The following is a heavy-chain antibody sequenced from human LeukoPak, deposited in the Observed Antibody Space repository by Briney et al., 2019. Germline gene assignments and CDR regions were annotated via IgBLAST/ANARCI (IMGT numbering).Heavy chain of an antibody. J-gene: IGHJ4*02. Sequence: SETLSLTCTVSGGSISSYYWSWIRQPPGKGLEWIGYIYYSGSTNYNPSLKSRVTISVDTSKNQFSLKLSSVTAADTAVYYCAREALYCTNGVCYPYFDYWGQGTLVTVSS. CDR1: GGSISSYY. CDR3: AREALYCTNGVCYPYFDY. V-gene: IGHV4-59*01. CDR2: IYYSGST. D-gene: IGHD2-8*01.